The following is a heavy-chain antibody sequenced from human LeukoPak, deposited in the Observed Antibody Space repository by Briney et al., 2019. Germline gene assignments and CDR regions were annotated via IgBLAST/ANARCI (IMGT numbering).Heavy chain of an antibody. V-gene: IGHV1-69*13. J-gene: IGHJ6*02. CDR3: AFIAAAYYYYGMDV. D-gene: IGHD6-13*01. Sequence: SVKVSCKASGGTFSSYAISWVRQAPGQGLEWMGGIIPIFGTANYAQKFQGRVTITADESTSTAYMELSSLRSEDTAVYYCAFIAAAYYYYGMDVWGQGTTVTVSS. CDR1: GGTFSSYA. CDR2: IIPIFGTA.